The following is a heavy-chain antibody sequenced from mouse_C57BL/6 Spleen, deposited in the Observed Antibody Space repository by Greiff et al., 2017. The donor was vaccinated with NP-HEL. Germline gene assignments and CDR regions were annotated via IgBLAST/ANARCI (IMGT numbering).Heavy chain of an antibody. CDR1: GYTFTDYN. D-gene: IGHD2-4*01. V-gene: IGHV1-18*01. CDR2: INPNNGGT. CDR3: ARGREYYDYDDYYAMDY. J-gene: IGHJ4*01. Sequence: VQLQQSGPELVKPGASVKIPCKASGYTFTDYNMDWVKQSHGKSLEWIGDINPNNGGTIYNQKFKGKATLTVDKSSSTAYMELRSLTSEDTAVYYCARGREYYDYDDYYAMDYWGQGTSVTVSS.